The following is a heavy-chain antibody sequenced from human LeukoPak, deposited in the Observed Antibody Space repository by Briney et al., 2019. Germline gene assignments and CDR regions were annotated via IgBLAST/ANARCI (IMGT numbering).Heavy chain of an antibody. V-gene: IGHV3-23*01. CDR1: GFTSSSHG. Sequence: PGETLRLSCAASGFTSSSHGMNWVRQAPGKGLEWGSGISGRGGNTYYADSVKGRFTISRDNSKNTLYLQLTSLSAEDTAVYYCARGGDTSGHYYFEYFQHWGQGTLVTVSS. CDR3: ARGGDTSGHYYFEYFQH. CDR2: ISGRGGNT. J-gene: IGHJ1*01. D-gene: IGHD3-22*01.